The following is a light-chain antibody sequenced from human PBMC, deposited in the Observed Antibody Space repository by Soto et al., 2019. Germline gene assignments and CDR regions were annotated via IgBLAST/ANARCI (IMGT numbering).Light chain of an antibody. V-gene: IGLV1-51*01. CDR1: SSNIGSNY. Sequence: QSVLTQPPSVSAAPGQKVTISCSGSSSNIGSNYVSWYQQLPGTAPKFLIYDNNQRPSGIPDRFSGSKSGTSATLGITGLQTGDEADYYCGTWDSSISSYVFGNGTKVTVL. CDR2: DNN. J-gene: IGLJ1*01. CDR3: GTWDSSISSYV.